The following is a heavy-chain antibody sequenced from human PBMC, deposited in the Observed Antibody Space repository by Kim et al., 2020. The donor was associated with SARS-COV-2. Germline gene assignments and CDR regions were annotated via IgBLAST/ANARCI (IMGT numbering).Heavy chain of an antibody. CDR1: GFTFSSYW. CDR2: INSDGSST. J-gene: IGHJ4*02. V-gene: IGHV3-74*01. CDR3: ARRRHNWNFGPASNDY. D-gene: IGHD1-7*01. Sequence: GGSLRLSCAASGFTFSSYWMHWVRQAPGKGLVWVSRINSDGSSTSYADSVKGRFTISRDNAKNTLYLQMNSLRAEDTAVYYCARRRHNWNFGPASNDYWGQGTLVTVSS.